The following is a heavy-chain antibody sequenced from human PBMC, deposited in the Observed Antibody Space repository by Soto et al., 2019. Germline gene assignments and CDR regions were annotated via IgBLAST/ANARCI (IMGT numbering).Heavy chain of an antibody. Sequence: PSETLSLTCTVSGASISSYYWSWIRQPPGKGLEWIGYIYYSGSTNYNPSLKSRVTISVDTSKNQFSLKLSSVTAADTAVYYCARGIYDYVWGSYREYYFDYWGQGTLVTVSS. CDR1: GASISSYY. D-gene: IGHD3-16*02. CDR2: IYYSGST. J-gene: IGHJ4*02. CDR3: ARGIYDYVWGSYREYYFDY. V-gene: IGHV4-59*01.